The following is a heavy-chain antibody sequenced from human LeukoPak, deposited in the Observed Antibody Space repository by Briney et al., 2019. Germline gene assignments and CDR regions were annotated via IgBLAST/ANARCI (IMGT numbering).Heavy chain of an antibody. CDR3: ASVPKGSNYAYYFDY. J-gene: IGHJ4*02. V-gene: IGHV4-34*01. D-gene: IGHD4-11*01. CDR2: INHSGST. Sequence: SETLSLTCAVYGGSFSGYYWSWIRQPPGKGLEWIGEINHSGSTNYNPSLKSRVTISVDTSKNQFSLKLSSVTAADTAVYYCASVPKGSNYAYYFDYWGQGTLVTVSS. CDR1: GGSFSGYY.